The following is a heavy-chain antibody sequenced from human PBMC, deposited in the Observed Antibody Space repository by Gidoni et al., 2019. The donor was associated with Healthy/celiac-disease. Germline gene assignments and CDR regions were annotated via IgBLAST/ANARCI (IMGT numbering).Heavy chain of an antibody. CDR1: GFTFSDYY. CDR3: ARVDTAMVPHYYMDV. V-gene: IGHV3-11*06. J-gene: IGHJ6*03. D-gene: IGHD5-18*01. CDR2: ISSSSSYT. Sequence: QVQLVESVGGLVKPGGSLRLSCAASGFTFSDYYMSWIRQAPGKGLEWVSYISSSSSYTNYADSVKGRFTISRDNAKNSLYLQMNSLRAEDTAVYYCARVDTAMVPHYYMDVWGKGTTVTVSS.